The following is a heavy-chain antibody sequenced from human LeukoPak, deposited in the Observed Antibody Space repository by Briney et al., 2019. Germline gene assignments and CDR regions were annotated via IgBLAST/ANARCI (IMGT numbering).Heavy chain of an antibody. CDR3: ARGRRYCSSTSCYFWFDP. Sequence: PGRSLRLSCAASGFTFSSYGMHWVRQASGKGLEWVAVIWYDGSNKYYADSVKGRFTISRDNSKNTLYLQMNSLRAEDTAVYYCARGRRYCSSTSCYFWFDPWGQGTLVTVSS. V-gene: IGHV3-33*01. CDR2: IWYDGSNK. J-gene: IGHJ5*02. CDR1: GFTFSSYG. D-gene: IGHD2-2*01.